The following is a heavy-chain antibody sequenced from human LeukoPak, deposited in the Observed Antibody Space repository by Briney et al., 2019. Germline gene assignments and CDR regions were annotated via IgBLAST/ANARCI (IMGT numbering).Heavy chain of an antibody. CDR3: ATQGIRNSAFDN. Sequence: GGSLRLSCAASGFTVSRNYMSWVRQAPGKGLEWVSVIYSGGTTNYADSVKGRFTISRDNSKTTLYLQMNSLRAEDTAMYYCATQGIRNSAFDNWGQGTLVTVSS. CDR2: IYSGGTT. D-gene: IGHD1-26*01. J-gene: IGHJ4*02. CDR1: GFTVSRNY. V-gene: IGHV3-53*01.